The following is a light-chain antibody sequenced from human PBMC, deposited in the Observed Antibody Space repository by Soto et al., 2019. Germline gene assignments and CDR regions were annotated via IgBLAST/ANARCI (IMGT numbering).Light chain of an antibody. Sequence: QSVLTQPPSVSGAPGQRVTISCTGSSSNIGAGYDVHWYQQLPGTAPKLLIYGNSNRPSGVPDRFSGSKSDTSASLAITGLQADDEADYYCQSYDRSLSGSVVFGGGTKVTVL. V-gene: IGLV1-40*01. CDR3: QSYDRSLSGSVV. J-gene: IGLJ2*01. CDR1: SSNIGAGYD. CDR2: GNS.